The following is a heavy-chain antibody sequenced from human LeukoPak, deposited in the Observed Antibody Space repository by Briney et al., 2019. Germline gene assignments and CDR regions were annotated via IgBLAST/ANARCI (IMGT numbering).Heavy chain of an antibody. CDR1: GFTFSNAW. D-gene: IGHD3-16*02. Sequence: GGSLRLSCAASGFTFSNAWMSWVRQAPGKGLEWVGRIKSKTDGGTTDYAAPVKGRFTISRDDSKNTLYLQMNSLKTEDTAVYYCTTDPPLLYDYVWGSYPVNDYWGQGTLVTVSS. V-gene: IGHV3-15*01. CDR3: TTDPPLLYDYVWGSYPVNDY. J-gene: IGHJ4*02. CDR2: IKSKTDGGTT.